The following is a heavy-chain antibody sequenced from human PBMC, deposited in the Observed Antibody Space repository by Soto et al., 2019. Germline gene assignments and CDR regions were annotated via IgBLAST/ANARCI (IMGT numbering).Heavy chain of an antibody. Sequence: QVQLMQSGAEVKKPGASVKVSCKASGFSITSHFMHWLRQAPGQGLEWMGIISPSGDATSYAKKFQGRVTMTRDTSTSTVYLELSSLRFEDTAVYYCARDWRYSSGLDYWGQGTLVTVSS. CDR3: ARDWRYSSGLDY. V-gene: IGHV1-46*01. CDR2: ISPSGDAT. D-gene: IGHD6-19*01. J-gene: IGHJ4*02. CDR1: GFSITSHF.